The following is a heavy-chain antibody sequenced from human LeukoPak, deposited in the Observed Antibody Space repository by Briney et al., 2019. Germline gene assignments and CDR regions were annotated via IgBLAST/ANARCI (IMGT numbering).Heavy chain of an antibody. J-gene: IGHJ4*02. Sequence: SGTLSLTCTVSGGSISSSSYYWGWIRQPPGKGLEWIGSIYYSGSTYYNPSLKSRVTISVDTSKNQFSLKLSSVTAADTAVYYCARSDCSGGSCYGPIIYWGQGTLVTVSS. V-gene: IGHV4-39*01. CDR1: GGSISSSSYY. CDR3: ARSDCSGGSCYGPIIY. D-gene: IGHD2-15*01. CDR2: IYYSGST.